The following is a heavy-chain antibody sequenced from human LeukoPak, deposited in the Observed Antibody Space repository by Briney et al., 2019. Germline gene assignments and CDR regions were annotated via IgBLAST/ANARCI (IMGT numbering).Heavy chain of an antibody. CDR2: IIPIFGTA. V-gene: IGHV1-69*13. Sequence: SVKVSFTASGGTFSSYAISWVRQAPGQGLEWMGGIIPIFGTANYAQKFQGRVTITADESTSTAYMELSSLRSEDTAVYYCARTDYGDYRYNWFDPWGQGTLVTVSS. CDR1: GGTFSSYA. D-gene: IGHD4-17*01. CDR3: ARTDYGDYRYNWFDP. J-gene: IGHJ5*02.